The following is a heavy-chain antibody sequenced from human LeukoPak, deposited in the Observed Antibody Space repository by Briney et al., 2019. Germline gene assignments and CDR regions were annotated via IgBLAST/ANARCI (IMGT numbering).Heavy chain of an antibody. D-gene: IGHD3-3*01. Sequence: ASVKVSCKASGYSFTGYGISWVRQAPGQGLEWMGSISAYNGNTNYAQKLQGRVTMTTDTSTSTAYMELRSLRSDDTAVYYCARSRDFWSGSSNWFDPWGQETLVTVSS. CDR3: ARSRDFWSGSSNWFDP. CDR2: ISAYNGNT. J-gene: IGHJ5*02. V-gene: IGHV1-18*01. CDR1: GYSFTGYG.